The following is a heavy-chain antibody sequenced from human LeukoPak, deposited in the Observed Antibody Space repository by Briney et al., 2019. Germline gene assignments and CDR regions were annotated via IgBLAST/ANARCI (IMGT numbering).Heavy chain of an antibody. CDR2: ISSSSSYI. CDR3: ARDQSFDWLVYYYYYMDV. CDR1: GFTFSSYS. Sequence: GGSLRLSCAASGFTFSSYSMNWVRQAPGKGLEWVSSISSSSSYIYYADSVKGRFTISRDNAKNSLYLQMNSLRAEDTAVYYCARDQSFDWLVYYYYYMDVWGKGTTVTVSS. J-gene: IGHJ6*03. D-gene: IGHD3-9*01. V-gene: IGHV3-21*01.